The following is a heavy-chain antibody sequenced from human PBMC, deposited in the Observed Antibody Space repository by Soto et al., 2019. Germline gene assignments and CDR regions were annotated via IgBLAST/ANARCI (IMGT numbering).Heavy chain of an antibody. Sequence: GGSLRLSCAASGFTFSSYSMNWVRQAPGKGLERVSYISSSSSTIYYADSVKGRFTISRDNAKNSLYLQMNSLRDEDTAVYYCARDPATDYYDSSGYPEYFQHWGQGTLVTVSS. J-gene: IGHJ1*01. V-gene: IGHV3-48*02. CDR1: GFTFSSYS. D-gene: IGHD3-22*01. CDR2: ISSSSSTI. CDR3: ARDPATDYYDSSGYPEYFQH.